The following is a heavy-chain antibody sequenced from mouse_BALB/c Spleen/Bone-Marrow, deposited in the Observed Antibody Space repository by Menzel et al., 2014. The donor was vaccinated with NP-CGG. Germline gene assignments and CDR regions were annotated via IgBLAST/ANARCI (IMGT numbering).Heavy chain of an antibody. CDR2: ISSGSSTI. V-gene: IGHV5-17*02. D-gene: IGHD2-1*01. CDR3: ARYYGNYSGNFDV. J-gene: IGHJ1*01. CDR1: GFTFSSLG. Sequence: EVQRVESGGGLVQPGGSRKLSCAASGFTFSSLGMHWVRQAPEKGLEWVAYISSGSSTIYYADTVKGRFTISRDNPKNTLFLQMTSLRSEDTAMYYCARYYGNYSGNFDVWGAGTTVTVSS.